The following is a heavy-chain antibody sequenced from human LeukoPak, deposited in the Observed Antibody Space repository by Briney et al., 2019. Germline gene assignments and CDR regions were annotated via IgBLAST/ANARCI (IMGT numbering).Heavy chain of an antibody. J-gene: IGHJ4*02. V-gene: IGHV4-59*01. CDR2: KYYRGST. D-gene: IGHD3-3*01. CDR1: GGSISNDS. Sequence: SETLSLTCTISGGSISNDSWTWIRQPPGRGLEWIGLKYYRGSTNYNPSLKSRVTISVDTSKNQFSLKVRSVTAADTAIYYCARDERLLSFLKWGQGTLVTVSS. CDR3: ARDERLLSFLK.